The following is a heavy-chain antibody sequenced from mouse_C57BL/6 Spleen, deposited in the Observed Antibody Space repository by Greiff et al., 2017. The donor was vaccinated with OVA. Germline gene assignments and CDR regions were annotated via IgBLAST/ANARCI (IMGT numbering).Heavy chain of an antibody. CDR2: IDPETGGT. V-gene: IGHV1-15*01. Sequence: QVQLQQSGAELVRPGASVTLSCKASGYTFTDYEMHWVKQTPVHGLEWIGAIDPETGGTAYNQKFKGKAILTADKSSSTAYMELRSLTSEDSAVYYCTRKGEPLLDYWGQGTTLTVSS. CDR1: GYTFTDYE. D-gene: IGHD2-1*01. J-gene: IGHJ2*01. CDR3: TRKGEPLLDY.